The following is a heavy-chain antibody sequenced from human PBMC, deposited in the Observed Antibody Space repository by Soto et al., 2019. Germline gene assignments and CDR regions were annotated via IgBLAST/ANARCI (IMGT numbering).Heavy chain of an antibody. D-gene: IGHD2-2*01. CDR1: GFTFSNFA. CDR2: ITGSTGTT. V-gene: IGHV3-23*01. J-gene: IGHJ6*03. Sequence: EVQVLESGGGSVQPGGSLRLSCAASGFTFSNFAMSWVRHAPGKGLEWVSEITGSTGTTYYADSVRGRFIISRDNSQNTLHLQMHSLRPEDTVVYYCAKDTSSSPYYMDVWGKGKPVTVSS. CDR3: AKDTSSSPYYMDV.